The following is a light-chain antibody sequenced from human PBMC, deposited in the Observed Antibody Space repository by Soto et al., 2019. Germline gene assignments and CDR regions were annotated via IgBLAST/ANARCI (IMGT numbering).Light chain of an antibody. J-gene: IGKJ2*02. CDR1: QSVSSSY. V-gene: IGKV3-20*01. CDR2: GTS. CDR3: QQYSSSPRT. Sequence: EIVLTQSPGTLSLSPGERVTLSCRASQSVSSSYLAWYQQKPGQAPRLLIYGTSSRATGIPDRFSGSGSGTDFTLTISRLEPEDFAVYYCQQYSSSPRTFGQGTKLEIK.